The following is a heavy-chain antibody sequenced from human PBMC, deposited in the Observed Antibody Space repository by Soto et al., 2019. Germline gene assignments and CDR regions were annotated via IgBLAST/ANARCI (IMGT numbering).Heavy chain of an antibody. D-gene: IGHD2-2*01. CDR2: ISWDGGYK. J-gene: IGHJ3*01. CDR3: AKDEGYCNSISCKDAFDY. Sequence: EVQLVESEGGLVQPGRSLRLSCAASGFTFVDYAMHWVRQAPGQGLEWVSGISWDGGYKGYADSVKGRFNISRDNAKKSLYLEMNSLRVEDTALYYCAKDEGYCNSISCKDAFDYWGQGTTVTVS. CDR1: GFTFVDYA. V-gene: IGHV3-9*01.